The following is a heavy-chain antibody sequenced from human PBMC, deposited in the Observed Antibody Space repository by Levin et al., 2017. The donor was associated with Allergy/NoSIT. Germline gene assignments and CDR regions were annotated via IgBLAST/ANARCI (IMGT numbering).Heavy chain of an antibody. CDR1: GFTFNTYG. V-gene: IGHV3-48*01. CDR3: ARDEEAYGDAFDI. CDR2: ISARRTTI. Sequence: PGGSLRLSCAASGFTFNTYGLIWVRQAPGKGLEWVSYISARRTTIYYADSVKGRFTISRDDAKNSLYLQMSSLRAEDTAVYYCARDEEAYGDAFDIWGRGTRVTVSS. D-gene: IGHD2-21*01. J-gene: IGHJ3*02.